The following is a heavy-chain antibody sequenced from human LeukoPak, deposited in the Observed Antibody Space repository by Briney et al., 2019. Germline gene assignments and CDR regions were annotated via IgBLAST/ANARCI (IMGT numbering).Heavy chain of an antibody. CDR1: GYTFTGYY. Sequence: GASVKVSCKASGYTFTGYYMHWVRQAPGQGLEWVGRINPNSGGTNYAQKFQGRVTMTRDTSISTAYMELSRLRSDDTTVYYCAGEFSGPYYYYGMDVWGQGTTVTVSS. V-gene: IGHV1-2*06. CDR3: AGEFSGPYYYYGMDV. CDR2: INPNSGGT. J-gene: IGHJ6*02. D-gene: IGHD2/OR15-2a*01.